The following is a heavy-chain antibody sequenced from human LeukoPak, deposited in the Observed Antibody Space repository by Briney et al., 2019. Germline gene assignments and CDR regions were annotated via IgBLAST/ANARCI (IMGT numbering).Heavy chain of an antibody. V-gene: IGHV1-2*06. D-gene: IGHD7-27*01. J-gene: IGHJ4*02. CDR3: ARDLSSTSNWELDY. CDR1: GYTFIHYF. CDR2: INSDSGGT. Sequence: ASVKVSCKPSGYTFIHYFIHWVRQAPGQGLEWMGRINSDSGGTEYARKFQGRVTMTRDTSITTVYMELSGLTSDDTAVYYCARDLSSTSNWELDYWGQGTLVTVSS.